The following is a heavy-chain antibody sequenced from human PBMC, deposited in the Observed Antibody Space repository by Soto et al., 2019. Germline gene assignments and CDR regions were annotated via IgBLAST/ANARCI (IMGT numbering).Heavy chain of an antibody. CDR1: GGSISSYD. D-gene: IGHD3-3*01. V-gene: IGHV4-4*09. CDR2: MYHSGST. CDR3: ATSFTIFGVVIIPFDY. J-gene: IGHJ4*02. Sequence: PSETLSLTCTVSGGSISSYDWSWMRQPPGKGLEWIGYMYHSGSTNYNPSLKSRVTTSVDTSKYQFSLKLSSVTAADTALYYCATSFTIFGVVIIPFDYWGQGTLVTVSS.